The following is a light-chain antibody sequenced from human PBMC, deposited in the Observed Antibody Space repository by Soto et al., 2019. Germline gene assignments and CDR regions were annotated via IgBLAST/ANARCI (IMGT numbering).Light chain of an antibody. CDR2: GDS. CDR3: KVYGSSPKT. Sequence: IVLTQSPGTLSLSPGEGATLSCRASQPVNSGYLAWYQQKPGQAPRLLMYGDSTRDTGIPDRFSGSGAGTEFTLTISRREPGDFAVYYCKVYGSSPKTFGQGTKVEFK. J-gene: IGKJ1*01. V-gene: IGKV3-20*01. CDR1: QPVNSGY.